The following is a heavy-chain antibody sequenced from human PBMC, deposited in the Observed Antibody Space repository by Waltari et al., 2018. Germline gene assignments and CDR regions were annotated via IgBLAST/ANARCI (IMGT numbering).Heavy chain of an antibody. Sequence: QVQLVQSGAEVKKPGASVKVSCKASGYTFTGYYMHWVRQAPGQGLEWKGRINPISGGTYNAQKFQGRVTMTRDTSISIAYMALRRLRSDDTAMYYCARGVAAGNLQGPAGYFDYWGQGTLVTVSS. CDR2: INPISGGT. J-gene: IGHJ4*02. D-gene: IGHD6-13*01. V-gene: IGHV1-2*06. CDR1: GYTFTGYY. CDR3: ARGVAAGNLQGPAGYFDY.